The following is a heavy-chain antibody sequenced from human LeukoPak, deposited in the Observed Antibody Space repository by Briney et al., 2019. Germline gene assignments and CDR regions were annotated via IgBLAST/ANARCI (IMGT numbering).Heavy chain of an antibody. J-gene: IGHJ4*02. CDR1: GYTFTGYC. V-gene: IGHV1-2*02. CDR3: ARAPPIVATIGGSISSDY. CDR2: INPNSGGT. Sequence: ASVKVSCKASGYTFTGYCMHWVRQAPGQGLEWMGWINPNSGGTNYAQKFQGRVTMTRDTSISTAYMELSSLRSDDTAVYYCARAPPIVATIGGSISSDYWGQGTLVTVSS. D-gene: IGHD5-12*01.